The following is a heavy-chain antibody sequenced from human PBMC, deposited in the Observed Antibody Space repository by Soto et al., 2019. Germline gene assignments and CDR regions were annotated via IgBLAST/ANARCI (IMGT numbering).Heavy chain of an antibody. J-gene: IGHJ6*02. CDR3: ATDNRRGYYYDKYGMDV. CDR1: GYTLTELS. Sequence: GASVKVSCKVSGYTLTELSMHWVRQAPGKGLEWMGGFDPEDGETIYAQKFQGRVTMTEDTSTDTAYMELSSLRSEDTAVYYCATDNRRGYYYDKYGMDVWGRGSTVTGSS. V-gene: IGHV1-24*01. D-gene: IGHD3-10*01. CDR2: FDPEDGET.